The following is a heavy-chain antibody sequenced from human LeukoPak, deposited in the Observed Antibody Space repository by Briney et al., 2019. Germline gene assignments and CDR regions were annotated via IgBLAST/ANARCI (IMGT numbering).Heavy chain of an antibody. CDR2: IIPIFGTA. D-gene: IGHD2-2*01. J-gene: IGHJ4*02. Sequence: LGASVKVSCKASGGTFSSYAISWVRQAPGQGLEWMGGIIPIFGTANYAQKFQGRVTITTDESTSTAYMELSSLRSEDTAVYYCASSPCNSTSCYQFDYWGQGTLVTVSS. CDR1: GGTFSSYA. V-gene: IGHV1-69*05. CDR3: ASSPCNSTSCYQFDY.